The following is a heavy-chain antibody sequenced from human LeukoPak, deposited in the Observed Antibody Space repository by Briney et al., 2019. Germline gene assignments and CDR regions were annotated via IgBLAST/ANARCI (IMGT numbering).Heavy chain of an antibody. CDR2: ISSSGGAI. J-gene: IGHJ4*02. CDR3: AGESYHYGSGNYYKTGY. D-gene: IGHD3-10*01. Sequence: PGGSLRLSCAASGFTFSTYELNWVRQAPGKGLEWLASISSSGGAIYYGDSVKGRFTISRDNAKKSLFLQMSSLRVEDTGVYYCAGESYHYGSGNYYKTGYWGQGTLVTVSS. V-gene: IGHV3-48*03. CDR1: GFTFSTYE.